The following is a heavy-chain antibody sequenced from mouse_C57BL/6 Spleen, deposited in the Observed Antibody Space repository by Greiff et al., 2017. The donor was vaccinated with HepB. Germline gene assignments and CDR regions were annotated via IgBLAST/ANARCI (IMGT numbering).Heavy chain of an antibody. CDR3: TRRGGNYAYAMDY. CDR2: IDPETGGT. CDR1: GYTFTDYE. D-gene: IGHD2-1*01. J-gene: IGHJ4*01. V-gene: IGHV1-15*01. Sequence: QVQLKQSGAELVRPGASVTLSCKASGYTFTDYEMHWVKQTPVHGLEWIGAIDPETGGTAYNQKFKGKAILTADKSSSTAYMELRSLTSEDSAVYYCTRRGGNYAYAMDYWGQGTSVTVSS.